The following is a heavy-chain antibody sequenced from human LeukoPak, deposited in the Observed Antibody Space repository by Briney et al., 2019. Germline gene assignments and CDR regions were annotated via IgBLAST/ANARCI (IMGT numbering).Heavy chain of an antibody. CDR3: SRFSSSWYKYYYYGMDV. CDR1: GFTFSDYY. Sequence: PGGSLRLSCAASGFTFSDYYMSWIRQAPGKGLEWVSYISSSGSTIYYADSVKGRFTISRDNAKNSLYLQMNSLRAEDTAVYYCSRFSSSWYKYYYYGMDVWGQGTTVTVSS. CDR2: ISSSGSTI. D-gene: IGHD6-13*01. J-gene: IGHJ6*02. V-gene: IGHV3-11*01.